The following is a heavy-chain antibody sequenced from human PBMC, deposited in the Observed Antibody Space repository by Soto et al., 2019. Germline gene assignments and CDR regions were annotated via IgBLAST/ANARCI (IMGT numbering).Heavy chain of an antibody. D-gene: IGHD2-15*01. V-gene: IGHV1-18*01. Sequence: QVQLVQSGAEVKKPGASVKVSCKASGYTFTTHGISWVRQVPGQGLEWMGWVRGDNGHTNYAQSLQGRVTMTTDTSTNTAYVELRSLRSDDTAVYYCARDLGYCSSGTCYREWFGPWGQGTLVTVSS. CDR2: VRGDNGHT. J-gene: IGHJ5*02. CDR3: ARDLGYCSSGTCYREWFGP. CDR1: GYTFTTHG.